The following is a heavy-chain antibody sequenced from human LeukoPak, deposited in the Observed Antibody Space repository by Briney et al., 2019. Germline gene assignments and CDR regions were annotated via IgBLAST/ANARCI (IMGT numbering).Heavy chain of an antibody. V-gene: IGHV4-61*01. CDR2: IYYNGNT. CDR3: ARDAIPSSYWYFDL. CDR1: GGSVSRGSYY. D-gene: IGHD2-2*01. J-gene: IGHJ2*01. Sequence: SETLSLTCTGSGGSVSRGSYYWRWLRQPPGRGLEWVGYIYYNGNTNYNPSLKSRVTVSVDTSKNQFSLKLNSVTAADTAVYYCARDAIPSSYWYFDLWGRGTLVTVSS.